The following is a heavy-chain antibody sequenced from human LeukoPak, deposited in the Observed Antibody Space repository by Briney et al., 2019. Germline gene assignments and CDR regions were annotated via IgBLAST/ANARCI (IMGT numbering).Heavy chain of an antibody. Sequence: GGSLRLSCAASGFTFSSFEMKWVRQAPGKGLEWVSYISSGGSTIYYADSVKGRFTISRDNAKNSLYLQMNSLRAEDTAVYYCAKDISSGWPYCFDYWGQGTLVTVSS. V-gene: IGHV3-48*03. CDR3: AKDISSGWPYCFDY. CDR2: ISSGGSTI. J-gene: IGHJ4*02. D-gene: IGHD6-19*01. CDR1: GFTFSSFE.